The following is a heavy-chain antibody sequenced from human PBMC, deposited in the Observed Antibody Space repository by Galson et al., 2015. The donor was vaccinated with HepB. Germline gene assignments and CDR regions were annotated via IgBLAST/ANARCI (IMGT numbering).Heavy chain of an antibody. J-gene: IGHJ6*02. CDR1: GGSISGYC. CDR2: KYHNGET. Sequence: LYLTCAVSGGSISGYCWTWIRQIPGKWLEWIGDKYHNGETTYNPSLRSRVTIPLDTSKNQFSLSLNAITAADTGIYYCARDLGSGGFPWDYHYGMDVWGQGTAVSVSS. V-gene: IGHV4-59*01. D-gene: IGHD1-26*01. CDR3: ARDLGSGGFPWDYHYGMDV.